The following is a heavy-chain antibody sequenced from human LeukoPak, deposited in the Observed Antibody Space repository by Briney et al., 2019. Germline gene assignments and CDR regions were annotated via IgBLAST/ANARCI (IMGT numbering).Heavy chain of an antibody. CDR1: GGSISSGSYY. J-gene: IGHJ5*02. D-gene: IGHD3-3*01. Sequence: PSEALSFNCTVSGGSISSGSYYWGWIRQPPGQGLEWIGSIHYSGSTYYNPSLKSRVTISVDTSKNQFSLNLSSGTAADTAVYYCARAGTIWNPHTWGQGTLVTVSS. CDR3: ARAGTIWNPHT. CDR2: IHYSGST. V-gene: IGHV4-39*07.